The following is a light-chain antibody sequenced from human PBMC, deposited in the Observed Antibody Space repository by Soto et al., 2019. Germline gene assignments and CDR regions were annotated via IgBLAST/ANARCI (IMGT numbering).Light chain of an antibody. V-gene: IGKV4-1*01. CDR2: HAS. J-gene: IGKJ5*01. Sequence: DIVMTQSPDSLAVSLGERATINRKSSQSVLYSSNNKNYLAWYQQKPGTAPKVLIYHASNLQSGVPSRFSGSGSGTDFTLTISRLEPEDFAVYYCQQYGGSPVTFGQGTRLEIK. CDR3: QQYGGSPVT. CDR1: QSVLYSSNNKNY.